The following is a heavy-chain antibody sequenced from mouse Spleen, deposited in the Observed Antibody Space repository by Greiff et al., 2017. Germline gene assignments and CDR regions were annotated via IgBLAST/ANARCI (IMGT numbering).Heavy chain of an antibody. CDR3: ARAYYGHWYFDV. Sequence: VQLQQPGAELVKPGASVKLSCKASGYTFTSYWMHWVKQRPGQGLEWIGEINPSNGRTNYNEKFKSKATLTVDKSSSTAYMQLSSLTSEDSAVYYCARAYYGHWYFDVWGAGTTVTVSS. V-gene: IGHV1S81*02. D-gene: IGHD1-2*01. J-gene: IGHJ1*01. CDR2: INPSNGRT. CDR1: GYTFTSYW.